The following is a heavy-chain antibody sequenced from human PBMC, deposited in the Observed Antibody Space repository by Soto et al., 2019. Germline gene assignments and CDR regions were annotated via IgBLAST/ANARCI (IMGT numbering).Heavy chain of an antibody. J-gene: IGHJ5*02. D-gene: IGHD1-26*01. V-gene: IGHV3-66*01. CDR2: IYRGGST. CDR3: ARGGALEL. Sequence: GGSLRLSCSASGLTVSSDYMSWVRQAPGKGLEWVSVIYRGGSTYYTDSVKGRFTISRDNSKSMLYLQMNSLRVEDTAFYYCARGGALELWGQGILVTVSS. CDR1: GLTVSSDY.